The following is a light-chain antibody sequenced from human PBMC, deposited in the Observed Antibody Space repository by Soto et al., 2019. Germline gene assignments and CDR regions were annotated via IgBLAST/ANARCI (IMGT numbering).Light chain of an antibody. V-gene: IGKV3-11*01. CDR3: QQRSDWPPT. Sequence: EIVLTQSPATLSLSPGERATLSCRASQSVSRFLAWYQQKPGQAPRLLIYDASNGATGIPARFSGSGSGTDFTLTISSLEPEDFAVYYCQQRSDWPPTFGQGTKVEIK. CDR2: DAS. CDR1: QSVSRF. J-gene: IGKJ1*01.